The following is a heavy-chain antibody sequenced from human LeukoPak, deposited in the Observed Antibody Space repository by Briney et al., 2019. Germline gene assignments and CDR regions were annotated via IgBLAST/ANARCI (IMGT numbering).Heavy chain of an antibody. V-gene: IGHV3-23*01. J-gene: IGHJ4*02. D-gene: IGHD2-2*01. CDR1: GFTFSSYG. Sequence: GGSLRLSCAASGFTFSSYGMSWVRQAPGKGLEWVSAISGSGGTTYYADSVKGRFTISRDNSKNTLYLQMNSLRAEDTALYYRAKLPYQMLMFADYWGQGTLVTVSS. CDR3: AKLPYQMLMFADY. CDR2: ISGSGGTT.